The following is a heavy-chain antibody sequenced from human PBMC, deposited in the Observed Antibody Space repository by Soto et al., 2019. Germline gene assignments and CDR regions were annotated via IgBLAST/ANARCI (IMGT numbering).Heavy chain of an antibody. D-gene: IGHD6-25*01. Sequence: TSDTLSLTCTVSGGSISSYYWSWLRQPPGKGLEWIGYIYYSGSTNYNPSRMSRGTISVDTSKNQFSLKLSSVTAADTAVYYCARKAGMDVWGKGTTVTVSS. CDR3: ARKAGMDV. CDR1: GGSISSYY. CDR2: IYYSGST. J-gene: IGHJ6*03. V-gene: IGHV4-59*08.